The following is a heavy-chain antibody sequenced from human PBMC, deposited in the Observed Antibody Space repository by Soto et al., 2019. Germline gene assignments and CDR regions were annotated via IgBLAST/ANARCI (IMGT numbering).Heavy chain of an antibody. CDR3: AKDKGGRWSEEDY. V-gene: IGHV3-23*01. CDR1: GFTFSSYA. D-gene: IGHD2-15*01. Sequence: EVQLLESGGGLVQPGGSLRLSCAASGFTFSSYAMSWVRQAPGKGLEWVSAISGSGGSTYYADSVKGRFTISRDNSKTTLYLQTNSLSAEDTAVYYRAKDKGGRWSEEDYLGKGTLVTVSS. J-gene: IGHJ4*02. CDR2: ISGSGGST.